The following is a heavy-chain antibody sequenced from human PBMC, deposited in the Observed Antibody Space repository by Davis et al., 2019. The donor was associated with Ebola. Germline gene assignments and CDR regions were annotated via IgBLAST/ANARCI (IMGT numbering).Heavy chain of an antibody. CDR2: INPSGGST. Sequence: ASVKVSCKASGYTFTSYYMHWVRQAPGQGLEWMGIINPSGGSTSYAQKFQGRVTMTRDTSTSTVYMELSSLRSEDTAVYYCARGDGEPNYYGSGLPLDPWGQGTLVTVSS. D-gene: IGHD3-10*01. J-gene: IGHJ5*02. CDR3: ARGDGEPNYYGSGLPLDP. V-gene: IGHV1-46*01. CDR1: GYTFTSYY.